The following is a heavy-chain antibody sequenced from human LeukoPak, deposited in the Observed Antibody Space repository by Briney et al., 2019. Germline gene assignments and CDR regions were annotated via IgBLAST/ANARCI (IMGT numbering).Heavy chain of an antibody. CDR2: IYTSGST. V-gene: IGHV4-61*02. Sequence: ASETLSLTCTVSGGSISSGSYYWSWIRQPAGKGLEWIGRIYTSGSTNYNPSLKSRVTISVDTSKNQFSLKLSSVTAADTAVYYCARGSNPMAARRAFDIWGQGTMVTVSS. J-gene: IGHJ3*02. CDR3: ARGSNPMAARRAFDI. CDR1: GGSISSGSYY. D-gene: IGHD6-6*01.